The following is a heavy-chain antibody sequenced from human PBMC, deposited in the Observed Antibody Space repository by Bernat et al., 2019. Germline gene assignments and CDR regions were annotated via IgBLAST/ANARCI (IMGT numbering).Heavy chain of an antibody. J-gene: IGHJ4*02. Sequence: EVQLLESGGGLVQPGESLRLSCAASGFTFSSHGMSWVRQAPGKGLEWVSSIGRSGNTYYSDSAKGRFTISRDNSKITLNLQMNTLRAEDTAVYYCATRGPTGSYFFDSWGQGTLVTVSS. D-gene: IGHD3-10*01. CDR2: IGRSGNT. CDR3: ATRGPTGSYFFDS. CDR1: GFTFSSHG. V-gene: IGHV3-23*01.